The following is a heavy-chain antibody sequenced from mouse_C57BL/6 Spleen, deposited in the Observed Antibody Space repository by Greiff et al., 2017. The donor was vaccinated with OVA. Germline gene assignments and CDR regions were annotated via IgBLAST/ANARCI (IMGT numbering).Heavy chain of an antibody. CDR2: IDPSDSYT. Sequence: QVQLQQPGAELVKPGASVKLSCKASGYPFTSYWMQWVKQRPGQGLEWIGEIDPSDSYTNYNQKFKGKATLTVDTSSSTAYMQLSSLTSEDSAVYYCARGGLLPFDYWGQGTSVTVSS. J-gene: IGHJ4*01. V-gene: IGHV1-50*01. CDR3: ARGGLLPFDY. CDR1: GYPFTSYW.